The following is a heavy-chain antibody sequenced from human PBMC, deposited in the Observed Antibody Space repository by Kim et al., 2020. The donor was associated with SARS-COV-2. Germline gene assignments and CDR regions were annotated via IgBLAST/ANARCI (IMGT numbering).Heavy chain of an antibody. CDR1: GFTFSSYS. V-gene: IGHV3-21*01. D-gene: IGHD6-19*01. J-gene: IGHJ4*01. CDR3: AGRQKRTAVAGALYFNNY. CDR2: IKSSGNM. Sequence: GGSLRLSCAASGFTFSSYSMNWVRQAPGKGLEWVATIKSSGNMKYSDSSKDRRTTFCDNDANYLHLQLNNSRTAETAADYCAGRQKRTAVAGALYFNNY.